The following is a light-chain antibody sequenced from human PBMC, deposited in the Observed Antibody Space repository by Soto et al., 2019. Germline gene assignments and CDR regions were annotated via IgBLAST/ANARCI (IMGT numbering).Light chain of an antibody. CDR1: QSVSSK. J-gene: IGKJ3*01. CDR3: QQYNNWPIFT. CDR2: GAF. V-gene: IGKV3-15*01. Sequence: EIVMTQSPATLSVSPGERATLSCRASQSVSSKLAWYQQKPGQAPRLLIYGAFIRATGIPARFSGSGSGTEFTLTISSLQSEDFAVYYCQQYNNWPIFTFGPGTKGDIK.